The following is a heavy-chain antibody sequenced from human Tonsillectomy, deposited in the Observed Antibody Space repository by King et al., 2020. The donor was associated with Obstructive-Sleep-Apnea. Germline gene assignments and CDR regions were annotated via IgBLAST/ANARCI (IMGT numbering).Heavy chain of an antibody. Sequence: VQLVESGAEVKKPGASVKVSCKASGYTFTSYYMHWVRQPPGQGLEWMGIINPSGCSTSYAQKFQDRVTMTRDTSTRTVYMELSSLRSEDTSVDSCADNRGVTNMVDYWGQGTLVTVSS. CDR1: GYTFTSYY. J-gene: IGHJ4*02. CDR3: ADNRGVTNMVDY. V-gene: IGHV1-46*01. D-gene: IGHD2/OR15-2a*01. CDR2: INPSGCST.